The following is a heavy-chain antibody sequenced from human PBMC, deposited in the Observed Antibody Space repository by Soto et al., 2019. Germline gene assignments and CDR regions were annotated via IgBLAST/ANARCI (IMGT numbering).Heavy chain of an antibody. D-gene: IGHD3-9*01. Sequence: SETLSLTCTVSGGSISSGGYYWSWIRQHPGKGLEWIGYIYYSGSTYYNPSLKSRVTISVDRSKNQFSLKLSSVTAADTAVYYCARAYDILTGYYSLGAFDIWGQGTMVTVSS. V-gene: IGHV4-30-4*08. CDR3: ARAYDILTGYYSLGAFDI. CDR1: GGSISSGGYY. J-gene: IGHJ3*02. CDR2: IYYSGST.